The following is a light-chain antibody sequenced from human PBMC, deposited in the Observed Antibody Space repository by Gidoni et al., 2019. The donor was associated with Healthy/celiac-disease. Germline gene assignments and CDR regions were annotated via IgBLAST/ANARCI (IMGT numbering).Light chain of an antibody. CDR3: QQYYSTPPT. Sequence: DIVMTQSPDSLAVSLGERATINRKSSLSVLYSANNKTYLAWYQQKPGQPPKLLMYWASTRDTGVPDRCSGSESGTDFTLTISSLQAEDVAVYYCQQYYSTPPTFGQGTKVEIK. CDR2: WAS. J-gene: IGKJ1*01. V-gene: IGKV4-1*01. CDR1: LSVLYSANNKTY.